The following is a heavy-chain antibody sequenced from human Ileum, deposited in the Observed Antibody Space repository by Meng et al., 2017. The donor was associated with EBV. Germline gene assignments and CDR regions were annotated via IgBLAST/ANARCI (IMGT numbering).Heavy chain of an antibody. J-gene: IGHJ4*02. Sequence: QVQVRDSGPGLVESSDTLSLTCSVSNGSVSSYGYYWTWIRQPPGKGLEWIGYMSYTGSTNYKSTLKSRVTISVDKSKNQFSLKLSSVTAADTAVYYCARERGGGDRGIQWGQGTLVTVSS. CDR2: MSYTGST. CDR3: ARERGGGDRGIQ. CDR1: NGSVSSYGYY. V-gene: IGHV4-61*08. D-gene: IGHD2-21*02.